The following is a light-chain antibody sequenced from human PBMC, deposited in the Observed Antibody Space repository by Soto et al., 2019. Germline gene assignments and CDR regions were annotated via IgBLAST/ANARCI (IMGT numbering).Light chain of an antibody. CDR1: SSDVGGYEY. CDR2: EVS. J-gene: IGLJ1*01. V-gene: IGLV2-14*01. CDR3: SSYTTANTDV. Sequence: QSALTQPASVSGSPGQSITISCTGTSSDVGGYEYVSWYQHHPGKAPKLIIYEVSNRPSGVSHRFSGSKSDNTASLTISGLQAEDEADYYCSSYTTANTDVFGTGTKVTVL.